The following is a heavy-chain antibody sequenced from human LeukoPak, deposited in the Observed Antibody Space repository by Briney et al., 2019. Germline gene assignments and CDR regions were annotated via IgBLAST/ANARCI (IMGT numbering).Heavy chain of an antibody. CDR1: GGSFSGYY. J-gene: IGHJ4*02. CDR3: ARSRRGIAAVFDY. D-gene: IGHD6-13*01. V-gene: IGHV4-34*01. CDR2: INHSGST. Sequence: SETLSLTCAVYGGSFSGYYWRWIRQPPGKGLEWIGEINHSGSTNYNPSLKSRVTISVDTSKNQFSLKLSSVTAADTAVYYCARSRRGIAAVFDYWGQGTLVTVSS.